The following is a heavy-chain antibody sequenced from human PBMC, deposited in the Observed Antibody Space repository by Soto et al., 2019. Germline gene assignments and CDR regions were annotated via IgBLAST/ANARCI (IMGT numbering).Heavy chain of an antibody. CDR3: AKDPFVRGVIMKANYGMDA. J-gene: IGHJ6*02. Sequence: PGGSLRLSCAASGFTFSSYAMSWVRQAPGKGLEWVSAISGSGGSTYYADSVKGRFTISRDNSKNTLYLQMNSLRAEDTAVYYCAKDPFVRGVIMKANYGMDAWGQGTTVTVSS. CDR1: GFTFSSYA. V-gene: IGHV3-23*01. D-gene: IGHD3-10*02. CDR2: ISGSGGST.